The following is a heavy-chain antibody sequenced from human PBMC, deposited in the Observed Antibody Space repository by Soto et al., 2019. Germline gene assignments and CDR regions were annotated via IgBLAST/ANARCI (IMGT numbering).Heavy chain of an antibody. Sequence: QVQLVESGGGVVQPGRSLRLSCEASGFTFSSYAMHWVRQAPGKGLEWVAVISHDGNVNYYSESVKGRFTMSRDNSKDTLYLQMDSLRTEDTAVYFCAKDEYWESHFYYFMDLWGKGTRVTVSS. CDR3: AKDEYWESHFYYFMDL. D-gene: IGHD2-8*02. J-gene: IGHJ6*03. CDR2: ISHDGNVN. CDR1: GFTFSSYA. V-gene: IGHV3-30*18.